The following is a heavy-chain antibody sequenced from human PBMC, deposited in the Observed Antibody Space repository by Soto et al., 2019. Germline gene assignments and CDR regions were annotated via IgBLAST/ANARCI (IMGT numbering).Heavy chain of an antibody. V-gene: IGHV1-2*02. Sequence: SVKVSCKSSGYTLTGYYMHLVRQAPGQGLEWIGWINPNSGGTNYAQKFQGRVTMTRDTSISTAYMELSRLRSDDTAVYYCARDPPPTYYYESSGSAVYYYGMDVWGQGTTVTVSS. CDR1: GYTLTGYY. CDR2: INPNSGGT. CDR3: ARDPPPTYYYESSGSAVYYYGMDV. J-gene: IGHJ6*02. D-gene: IGHD3-22*01.